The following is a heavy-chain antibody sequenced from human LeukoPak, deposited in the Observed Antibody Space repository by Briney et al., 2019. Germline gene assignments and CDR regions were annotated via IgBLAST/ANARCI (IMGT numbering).Heavy chain of an antibody. CDR3: AKGIRFGSAPTYYDILTGYYRFDY. D-gene: IGHD3-9*01. CDR1: GFTFSSYG. CDR2: ISYDGSNK. J-gene: IGHJ4*02. V-gene: IGHV3-30*18. Sequence: GGSLRLSCAASGFTFSSYGMHWVRQAPGKGLEWVAVISYDGSNKYYADSVKGRFTISRDNSKNTLYLQMNSLRAEDTAVYYCAKGIRFGSAPTYYDILTGYYRFDYWGQGTLVTVSS.